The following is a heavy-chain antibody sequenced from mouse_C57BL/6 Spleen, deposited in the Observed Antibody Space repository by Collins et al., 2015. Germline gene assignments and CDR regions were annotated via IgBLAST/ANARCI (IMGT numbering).Heavy chain of an antibody. CDR3: AREEVITTVVEYFDV. CDR1: GYTFTSYW. J-gene: IGHJ1*03. V-gene: IGHV1-55*01. CDR2: IYPGSGST. Sequence: QVQLQQPGAELVKPGASVKMSCKASGYTFTSYWITWVKQRPGQGLEWIGDIYPGSGSTNYNEKFKSKATLTVDTSSSTAYMQLSSLTSEDSAVYYRAREEVITTVVEYFDVWGTGTTVTVSS. D-gene: IGHD1-1*01.